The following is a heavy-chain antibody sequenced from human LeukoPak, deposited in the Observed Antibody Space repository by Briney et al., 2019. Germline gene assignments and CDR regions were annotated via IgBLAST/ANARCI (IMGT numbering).Heavy chain of an antibody. J-gene: IGHJ6*03. V-gene: IGHV4-34*01. Sequence: SETPSLTCGVYGGSLSGYYWRWIRQPPGKGLEWIGEVNHSGSTYYNPSLKSRVTISVDTSKNQFSLKLSSVTAADTAVYYCATKNSIRYFDWLSNYYYYYMDVWGKGTTVTVSS. CDR3: ATKNSIRYFDWLSNYYYYYMDV. CDR2: VNHSGST. CDR1: GGSLSGYY. D-gene: IGHD3-9*01.